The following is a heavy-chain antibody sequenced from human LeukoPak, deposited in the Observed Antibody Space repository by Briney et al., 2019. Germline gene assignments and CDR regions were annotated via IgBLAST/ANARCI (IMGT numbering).Heavy chain of an antibody. CDR3: ASITGYSSSFSFDY. D-gene: IGHD6-13*01. Sequence: GGSLRLSCAASGFTFSNAWMNWVRQAPGKGLEWVSAISGSGGSTYYADSVKGRFTISRDNSKNTLYLQMNSLRAEDTAVYYCASITGYSSSFSFDYWGQGTLVTVSS. CDR1: GFTFSNAW. J-gene: IGHJ4*02. V-gene: IGHV3-23*01. CDR2: ISGSGGST.